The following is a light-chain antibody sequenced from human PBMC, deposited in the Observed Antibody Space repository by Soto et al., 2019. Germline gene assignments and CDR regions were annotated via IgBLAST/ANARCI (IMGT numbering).Light chain of an antibody. Sequence: SILSHPPTSSGSTGQSVTISCTGNHKDIGTYDYVSWYQQHPGRAPRLLIHGVTTRPSGISGRFSASKSGLTASLTISGLQPEDEADYYCSSFTSNRIYVYGPGTKVTVL. CDR1: HKDIGTYDY. CDR2: GVT. J-gene: IGLJ1*01. V-gene: IGLV2-14*03. CDR3: SSFTSNRIYV.